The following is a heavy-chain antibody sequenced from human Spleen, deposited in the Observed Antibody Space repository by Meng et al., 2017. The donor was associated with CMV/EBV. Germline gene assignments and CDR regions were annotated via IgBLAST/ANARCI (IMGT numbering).Heavy chain of an antibody. CDR2: INHSGRT. J-gene: IGHJ6*02. CDR3: ARYLSTDFYGIDV. Sequence: SETLSLTCDVYGGSFSGYFWTWIRQPPGRGLEWIGEINHSGRTNYNPSLKSRVTISVDTAKNQFSLKPNSVTAADTAVYYCARYLSTDFYGIDVWGQGTTVTVSS. V-gene: IGHV4-34*01. CDR1: GGSFSGYF.